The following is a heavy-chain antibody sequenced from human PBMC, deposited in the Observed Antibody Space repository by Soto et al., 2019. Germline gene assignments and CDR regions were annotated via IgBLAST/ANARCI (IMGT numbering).Heavy chain of an antibody. V-gene: IGHV1-46*01. CDR3: ARNHRVQTSRKQWELPSYYYYYGMDV. J-gene: IGHJ6*02. Sequence: ASVKVSCKASGYTFTSYYMHWVRQAPGQGLEWMGIINPSGGSTSYAQKFQGRVTMTRDTSTSTVYMELSSLRSEDTAVYYCARNHRVQTSRKQWELPSYYYYYGMDVWGQGTTVTVSS. CDR2: INPSGGST. CDR1: GYTFTSYY. D-gene: IGHD1-26*01.